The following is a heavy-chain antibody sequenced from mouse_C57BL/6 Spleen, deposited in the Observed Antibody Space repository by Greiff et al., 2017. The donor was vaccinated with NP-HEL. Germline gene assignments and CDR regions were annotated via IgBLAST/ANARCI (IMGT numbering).Heavy chain of an antibody. CDR3: ARRNYGSSYYFDY. Sequence: EVQGVESGGGLVQPGGSLKLSCAASGFTFSDYYMYWVRQTPEKRLEWVAYISNGGGSTYYPDTVKGRFTISRDNAKNTLYLQMSRLKSEDTAMYYCARRNYGSSYYFDYWGQGTTLTVSS. D-gene: IGHD1-1*01. J-gene: IGHJ2*01. CDR1: GFTFSDYY. V-gene: IGHV5-12*01. CDR2: ISNGGGST.